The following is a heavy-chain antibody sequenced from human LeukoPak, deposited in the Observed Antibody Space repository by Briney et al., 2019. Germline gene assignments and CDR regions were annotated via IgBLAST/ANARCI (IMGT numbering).Heavy chain of an antibody. CDR1: GYSISSGYY. CDR3: ARKNPTDWFDP. Sequence: SETLSLTCTVSGYSISSGYYWGGIRQPPGKGLEWIGSIYHSGSTYYNPSLKSRVTISVDTSKNQFSLKLSSVTAADTAVYYCARKNPTDWFDPWGQGTLVTVSS. J-gene: IGHJ5*02. CDR2: IYHSGST. V-gene: IGHV4-38-2*02. D-gene: IGHD4-11*01.